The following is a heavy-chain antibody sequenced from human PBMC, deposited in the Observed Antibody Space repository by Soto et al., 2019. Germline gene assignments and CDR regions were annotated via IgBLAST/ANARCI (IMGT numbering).Heavy chain of an antibody. CDR2: INPNSGGT. D-gene: IGHD3-3*01. CDR3: ASTYYDFWSGYYRDYYGMDV. CDR1: GYTFTGYY. V-gene: IGHV1-2*04. J-gene: IGHJ6*02. Sequence: ASVKVSCKASGYTFTGYYMHWVRQAPGQGLEWMGWINPNSGGTNYAQKFQGWVTMTRDTSISTAYMELSRLRSDDTAVYYCASTYYDFWSGYYRDYYGMDVWGQGTTVTVSS.